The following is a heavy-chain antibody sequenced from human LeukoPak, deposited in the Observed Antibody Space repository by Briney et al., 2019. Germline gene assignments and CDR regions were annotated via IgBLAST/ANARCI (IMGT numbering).Heavy chain of an antibody. Sequence: QPGGSLRLSCAASGYTFSSYGMHWVRQAPGKGLEWVAVIWYDGSNKYYADSVKGRFTISRDNSKNTLYLQMNSLRAEDTAVHYCARDDVAVTGALDFWGQGTLVTVSS. J-gene: IGHJ4*02. CDR3: ARDDVAVTGALDF. D-gene: IGHD6-19*01. CDR1: GYTFSSYG. V-gene: IGHV3-33*01. CDR2: IWYDGSNK.